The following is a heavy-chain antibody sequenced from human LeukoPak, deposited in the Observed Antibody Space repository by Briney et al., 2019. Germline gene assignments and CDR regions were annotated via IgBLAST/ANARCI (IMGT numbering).Heavy chain of an antibody. CDR1: GYTFTSYG. Sequence: GASVKVSCKASGYTFTSYGISWVRQAPGQGLEWMGGIIPIFGTANYAQKFQGRVTITTDESTSTAYMELSSLRSEDTAVYYCATRELAPGFYYFDYWGQGTLVTVSS. J-gene: IGHJ4*02. CDR2: IIPIFGTA. V-gene: IGHV1-69*05. D-gene: IGHD6-6*01. CDR3: ATRELAPGFYYFDY.